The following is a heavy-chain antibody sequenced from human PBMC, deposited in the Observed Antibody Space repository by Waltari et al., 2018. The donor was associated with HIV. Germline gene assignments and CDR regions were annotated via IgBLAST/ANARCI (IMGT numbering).Heavy chain of an antibody. V-gene: IGHV3-23*01. CDR1: GFTFGTFA. CDR3: SKAPLLRSSGAVEGPSHFEY. J-gene: IGHJ4*02. Sequence: EGQLLDTGGGLVQPGGSLICSRAASGFTFGTFAISGVCPAPGKGLKWVSGIRGSGGTTYYADSVKGRFIISRDNSKNTLYLQVNRLRVEDTGVYFCSKAPLLRSSGAVEGPSHFEYWGQGTLVTVSS. D-gene: IGHD1-26*01. CDR2: IRGSGGTT.